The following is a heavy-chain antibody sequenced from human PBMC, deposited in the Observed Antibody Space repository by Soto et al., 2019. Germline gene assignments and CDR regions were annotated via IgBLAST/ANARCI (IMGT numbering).Heavy chain of an antibody. CDR3: ARHEAGWYFDS. CDR2: IYYSGST. Sequence: QLQLQGSGPGLVKPSETLSLTCTVSRGSISSGTNYWAWIRQPPGKGLEWIANIYYSGSTFYNPSLKSRVTISLDTSKNQFSLKLRSVTAADTAVYYCARHEAGWYFDSWGQGTLVTVSS. V-gene: IGHV4-39*01. J-gene: IGHJ4*02. D-gene: IGHD6-25*01. CDR1: RGSISSGTNY.